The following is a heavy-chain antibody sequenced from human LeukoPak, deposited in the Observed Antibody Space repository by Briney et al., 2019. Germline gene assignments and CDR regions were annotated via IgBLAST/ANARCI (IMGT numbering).Heavy chain of an antibody. J-gene: IGHJ5*02. Sequence: GASVKVSCKASGYTFTDYDINWVRQASGQELEWMGWMNPTSGNTGYAQKFQGRVTMTRDTSESTAYMELSSLRSEDTAVYYCARASRRGGLYNWFDPWGQGTLVTVSS. CDR2: MNPTSGNT. D-gene: IGHD2-15*01. CDR1: GYTFTDYD. V-gene: IGHV1-8*01. CDR3: ARASRRGGLYNWFDP.